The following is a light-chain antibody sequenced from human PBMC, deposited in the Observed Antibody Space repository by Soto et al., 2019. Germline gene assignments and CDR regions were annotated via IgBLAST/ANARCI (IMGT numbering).Light chain of an antibody. CDR2: DAL. V-gene: IGKV1-17*01. CDR3: LQYDRYPFT. CDR1: QGIRND. Sequence: DIQMTQSPSSLSASVGDRVNITCRASQGIRNDLGWFQQKPGKAPERLIYDALSMQSGVPSRFSGNGSGTEGTLTISSLQPEDGATYYFLQYDRYPFTFGPGTKVDIK. J-gene: IGKJ3*01.